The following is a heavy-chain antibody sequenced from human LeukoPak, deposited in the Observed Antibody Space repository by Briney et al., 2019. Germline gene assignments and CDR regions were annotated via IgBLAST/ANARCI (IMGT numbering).Heavy chain of an antibody. CDR2: INHSGST. V-gene: IGHV4-34*01. CDR1: GGSFSGYY. J-gene: IGHJ4*02. CDR3: ARILSGITIFGVVAYYFDY. Sequence: SETLSLTCAVYGGSFSGYYWSWIRQPPGKGLEWIGEINHSGSTNYNPSLKSRVTISVDTSKNQFSLKLSSVTAADTAVYYCARILSGITIFGVVAYYFDYWGQGTLVTVSS. D-gene: IGHD3-3*01.